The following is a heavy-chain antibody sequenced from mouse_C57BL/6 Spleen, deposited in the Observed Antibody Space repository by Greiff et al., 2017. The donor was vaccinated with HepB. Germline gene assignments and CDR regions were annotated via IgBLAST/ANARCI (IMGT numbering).Heavy chain of an antibody. Sequence: QVQLQQPGAELVRPGSSVKLSCKASGYTFTSYWMHWVKQRPIQGLEWIGNIDPSDSETHYNQKFKDKATLTVDKSSSTAYMQRSSLTSEESAVYYCARSKYYDEMDYWGQGTSVTVSS. J-gene: IGHJ4*01. V-gene: IGHV1-52*01. CDR3: ARSKYYDEMDY. D-gene: IGHD2-4*01. CDR1: GYTFTSYW. CDR2: IDPSDSET.